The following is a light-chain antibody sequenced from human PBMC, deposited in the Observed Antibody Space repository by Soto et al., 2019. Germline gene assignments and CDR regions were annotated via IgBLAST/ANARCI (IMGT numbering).Light chain of an antibody. V-gene: IGKV3-20*01. CDR3: QQYTNWPRT. CDR2: GAS. CDR1: QSVSSIY. J-gene: IGKJ1*01. Sequence: EVVLTQAPGTLSLSPGERATLSCRASQSVSSIYLAWYQQKPGQAPRLLIYGASSRATGIPDRFSGSGSGTDFTLTISRLEPEDFAVYYCQQYTNWPRTFAQGTKVAIK.